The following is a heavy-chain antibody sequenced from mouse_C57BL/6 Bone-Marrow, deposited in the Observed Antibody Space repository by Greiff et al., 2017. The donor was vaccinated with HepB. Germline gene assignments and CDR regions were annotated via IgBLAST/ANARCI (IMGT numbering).Heavy chain of an antibody. Sequence: QVQLKQSGAELARPGASVKLSCKASGYTFTSYGISWVKQRTGQGLEWIGEIYPRSGNTYYNEKFKGKATLTADKSSSTAYMELRSLTSEDSAVYFCARSSIHGGFAYWGQGTLVTVSA. V-gene: IGHV1-81*01. CDR1: GYTFTSYG. CDR2: IYPRSGNT. CDR3: ARSSIHGGFAY. J-gene: IGHJ3*01.